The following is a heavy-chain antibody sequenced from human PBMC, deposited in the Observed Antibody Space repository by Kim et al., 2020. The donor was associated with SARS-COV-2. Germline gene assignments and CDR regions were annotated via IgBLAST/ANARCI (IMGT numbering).Heavy chain of an antibody. CDR1: GFTFSSYE. CDR3: ARGLNYSPFDY. J-gene: IGHJ4*02. V-gene: IGHV3-48*03. D-gene: IGHD4-4*01. CDR2: IIGSGTTI. Sequence: GGSLRLSCAASGFTFSSYEMNWVRQAPGKGLEWVSYIIGSGTTIYYADSVRGRFTISRDNDKKSLYLQMNSLRAEDTAVYYCARGLNYSPFDYWGQGTL.